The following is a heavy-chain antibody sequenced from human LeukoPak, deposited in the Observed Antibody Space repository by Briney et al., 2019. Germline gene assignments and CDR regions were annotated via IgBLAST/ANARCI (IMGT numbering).Heavy chain of an antibody. D-gene: IGHD4-17*01. CDR3: ARPYGDTWG. V-gene: IGHV4-59*08. CDR1: GGSISSYY. CDR2: IYYSGST. Sequence: SETLSLTCTVSGGSISSYYWSWIRQPPGKGLEWIGYIYYSGSTNYNPSLKSRVTISVDTSKNQFSLKLTSVTAADTAVYYCARPYGDTWGWGQGTQVTVSS. J-gene: IGHJ1*01.